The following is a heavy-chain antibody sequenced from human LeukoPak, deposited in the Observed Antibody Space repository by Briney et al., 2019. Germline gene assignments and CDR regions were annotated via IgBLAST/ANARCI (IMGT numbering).Heavy chain of an antibody. CDR3: ARDRSLKGDFITTPKDY. Sequence: GGSLRLSCAASGFTFSSYAMHWVRQAPGKGLEWVAVISYDGSNKYYADSVKGRFTISRDNSKNTLYLQMNSLRAEDTAVYYCARDRSLKGDFITTPKDYWGQGTLVTVSS. D-gene: IGHD2-15*01. J-gene: IGHJ4*02. V-gene: IGHV3-30-3*01. CDR1: GFTFSSYA. CDR2: ISYDGSNK.